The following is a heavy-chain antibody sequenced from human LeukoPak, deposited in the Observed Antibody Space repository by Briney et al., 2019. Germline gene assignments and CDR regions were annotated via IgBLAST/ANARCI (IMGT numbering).Heavy chain of an antibody. V-gene: IGHV1-69*13. CDR2: IIPIFGTA. D-gene: IGHD3-22*01. CDR1: GGTFSCYA. J-gene: IGHJ4*02. CDR3: ARASPNYYDSSGYSPFDY. Sequence: ASVKVSCKASGGTFSCYAISWVRQAPGQGLEWMGGIIPIFGTANYAQKFQGRVTITADESTSTAYMELSSLRSEDTAVYYCARASPNYYDSSGYSPFDYWGQGTLVTVSS.